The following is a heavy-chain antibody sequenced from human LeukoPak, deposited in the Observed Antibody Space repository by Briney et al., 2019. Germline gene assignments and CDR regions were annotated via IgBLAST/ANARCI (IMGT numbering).Heavy chain of an antibody. CDR2: IYYTGST. CDR3: ARDIVGTYGMDV. V-gene: IGHV4-59*01. Sequence: PSETLSLTCTVSGGSINSNCWNWIRQPPGKGLEWIGHIYYTGSTNYSPSLNSRVTISLDTSKNQFSLEMGSVTAADTAVYYCARDIVGTYGMDVWGQGTSVTVSS. D-gene: IGHD2-15*01. CDR1: GGSINSNC. J-gene: IGHJ6*02.